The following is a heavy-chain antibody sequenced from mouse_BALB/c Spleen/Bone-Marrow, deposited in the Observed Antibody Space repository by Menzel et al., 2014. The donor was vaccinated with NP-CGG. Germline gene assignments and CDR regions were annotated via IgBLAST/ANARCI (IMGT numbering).Heavy chain of an antibody. CDR2: INSNGGST. V-gene: IGHV5-6-3*01. CDR3: ARRGIYYYFLYDMYY. J-gene: IGHJ4*01. CDR1: GFTFSSNG. Sequence: EVQVVESGGGLVQPGGSLKLSCAASGFTFSSNGMSWVRQTPDKRLELVANINSNGGSTYYPDSVKGRFTISGDNAKNTLYLQMSSLNSEDTAMYFCARRGIYYYFLYDMYYWGQGTSSTVSS. D-gene: IGHD2-4*01.